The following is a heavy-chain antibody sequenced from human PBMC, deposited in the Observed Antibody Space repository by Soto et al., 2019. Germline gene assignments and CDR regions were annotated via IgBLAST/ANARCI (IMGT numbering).Heavy chain of an antibody. J-gene: IGHJ4*02. CDR3: AKGSKSSGWYSDS. Sequence: EVQLLESGGGLVQPGGSLRLSCAVSGFTFSSYAMSWVRQAPGKGLEWVSTISGSGGSTYYADSVKGRFTISRDNSKNTLYLQMNSLRAEDTAVHYCAKGSKSSGWYSDSCGQGTLVTVSS. D-gene: IGHD6-19*01. CDR1: GFTFSSYA. V-gene: IGHV3-23*01. CDR2: ISGSGGST.